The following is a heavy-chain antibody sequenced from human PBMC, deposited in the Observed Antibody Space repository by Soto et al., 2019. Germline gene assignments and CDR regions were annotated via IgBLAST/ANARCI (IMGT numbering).Heavy chain of an antibody. CDR3: AAGVAATPHWFDP. CDR2: IYHSGST. V-gene: IGHV4-30-2*01. CDR1: GGSISSGGYS. Sequence: PSETLSLTCAVSGGSISSGGYSWSWIRQPPGKGLEWIGYIYHSGSTYYNPSLKSRVTISVDRSKNQFSLKLSSVTAADTAVYYCAAGVAATPHWFDPWGQGTLVTVSS. D-gene: IGHD2-15*01. J-gene: IGHJ5*02.